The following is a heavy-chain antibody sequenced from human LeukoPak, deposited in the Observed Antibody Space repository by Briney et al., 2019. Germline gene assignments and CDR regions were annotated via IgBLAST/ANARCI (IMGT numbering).Heavy chain of an antibody. CDR2: IYSGGST. Sequence: PGGSLRLSCAASGFTLSTYAMSWVRQAPGKGLEWVSVIYSGGSTYYADSVKGRFTISRDNSKNTLHLQMNSLRAEDTAVYYCARDQYDRSRRTGAFDIWGQGTMVTVSS. CDR3: ARDQYDRSRRTGAFDI. J-gene: IGHJ3*02. CDR1: GFTLSTYA. V-gene: IGHV3-53*01. D-gene: IGHD3-22*01.